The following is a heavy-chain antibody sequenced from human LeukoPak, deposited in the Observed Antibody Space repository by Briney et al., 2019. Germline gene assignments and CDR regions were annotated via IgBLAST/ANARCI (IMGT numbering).Heavy chain of an antibody. J-gene: IGHJ4*02. V-gene: IGHV3-53*01. CDR1: GFTVITND. Sequence: GGSLRLPCAVSGFTVITNDMTWVRRAPGGGLEGGFDHFKHGKTKYEDSAQGRFNIFRGHSNNTLFLEMKSLSPAGTAVFYWGRGVAPRAPNALSYWGQGTLVTVS. D-gene: IGHD2-8*01. CDR3: GRGVAPRAPNALSY. CDR2: HFKHGKT.